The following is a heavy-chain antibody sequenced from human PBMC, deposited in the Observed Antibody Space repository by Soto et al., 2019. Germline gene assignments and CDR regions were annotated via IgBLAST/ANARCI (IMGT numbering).Heavy chain of an antibody. Sequence: ASVKVSCKASGFSFTGYYIHWLRQAPEQGLEWMGWINAHSGGTEYAQKFQGRVTLTRDTSIATAYLTLTSLTSDDTALYYCAKDLTRQLAYWLDPWGQGTQVTVS. V-gene: IGHV1-2*02. CDR2: INAHSGGT. CDR3: AKDLTRQLAYWLDP. J-gene: IGHJ5*02. CDR1: GFSFTGYY. D-gene: IGHD6-6*01.